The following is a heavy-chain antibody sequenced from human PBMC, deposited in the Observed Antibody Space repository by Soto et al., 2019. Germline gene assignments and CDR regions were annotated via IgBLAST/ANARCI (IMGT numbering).Heavy chain of an antibody. CDR2: ISYDGSNK. V-gene: IGHV3-30-3*01. CDR3: ARVRYSSSWYGSDY. CDR1: GFTFSSYA. Sequence: VQLVESGGNLVQPGGSLRLSCAASGFTFSSYAMHWVRQAPGKGLEWVAVISYDGSNKYYADSVKGRFTISRDNSKNTLYLQMNSLRAEDTAVYYCARVRYSSSWYGSDYWGQGTLVTVSS. J-gene: IGHJ4*02. D-gene: IGHD6-13*01.